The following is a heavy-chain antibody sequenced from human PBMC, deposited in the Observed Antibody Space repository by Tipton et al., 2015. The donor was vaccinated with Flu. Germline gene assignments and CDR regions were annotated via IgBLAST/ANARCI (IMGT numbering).Heavy chain of an antibody. J-gene: IGHJ4*02. Sequence: VQLVQSGGALVQPGGSLRLSCAASGFTFSDYWMTWIRQAPGKGLEWVAHIKQDGSEKYYLGSIKGRFTISRDNAKKSLFLQMNSLSAEDTAVYYCARDGIRDYDYISGLYRDDFFDYWGQGTLVTVRS. CDR3: ARDGIRDYDYISGLYRDDFFDY. D-gene: IGHD3-16*02. CDR2: IKQDGSEK. V-gene: IGHV3-7*01. CDR1: GFTFSDYW.